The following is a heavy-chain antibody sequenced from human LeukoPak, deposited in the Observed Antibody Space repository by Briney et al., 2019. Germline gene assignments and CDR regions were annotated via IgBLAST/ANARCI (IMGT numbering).Heavy chain of an antibody. J-gene: IGHJ4*02. Sequence: SQTLSLTCAVSGGSISSGGYSWSWIRQPPGKGLEWIGYIYYSGSTYYNPSLKSRVTISVDTSKNQFSLKLSSVTAADTAVYYCATRSGERGYGDFVDYWGQGTLVTVSS. V-gene: IGHV4-30-4*07. CDR2: IYYSGST. CDR1: GGSISSGGYS. D-gene: IGHD4-17*01. CDR3: ATRSGERGYGDFVDY.